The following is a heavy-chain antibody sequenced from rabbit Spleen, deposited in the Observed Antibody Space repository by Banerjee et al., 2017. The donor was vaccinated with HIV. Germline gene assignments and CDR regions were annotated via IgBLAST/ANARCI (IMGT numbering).Heavy chain of an antibody. CDR2: GYTGGTGTT. Sequence: EQLEESGGGLVKPEGSLTLTCKASGVSFSRSYDMCWVRQAPGKGLEWIACGYTGGTGTTYYANWAKGRFIISQTSSTTANLQMTSLTAADTATYFCAGGDGYAYGGYDLWGPGTLVTVS. V-gene: IGHV1S45*01. CDR3: AGGDGYAYGGYDL. CDR1: GVSFSRSYD. J-gene: IGHJ6*01. D-gene: IGHD6-1*01.